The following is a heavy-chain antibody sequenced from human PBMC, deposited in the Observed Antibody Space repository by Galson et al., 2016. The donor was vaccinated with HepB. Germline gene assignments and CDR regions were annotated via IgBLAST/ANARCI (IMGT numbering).Heavy chain of an antibody. CDR2: ISQSGSA. Sequence: ETLSLTCGVSGGPFSAYHWTWVRQSPGRGLEWIGEISQSGSAEYNPSLKSRVTIWADTSKSHFSLNMSSVTAADTAVYYCTRATSNHYYYYYGMDVWSQGTTVTVSS. J-gene: IGHJ6*02. V-gene: IGHV4-34*01. CDR3: TRATSNHYYYYYGMDV. CDR1: GGPFSAYH. D-gene: IGHD2-8*01.